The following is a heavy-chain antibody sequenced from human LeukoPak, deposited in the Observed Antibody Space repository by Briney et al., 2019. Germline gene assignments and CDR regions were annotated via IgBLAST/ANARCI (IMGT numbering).Heavy chain of an antibody. Sequence: SETLPLTCTVSGGSIRSYYWSWIRQPPGKGLEWIGNIYYSGSTNCNPSLKSRVTISVDTSKNQFSLKLSSVTAADTAVYYCASTGNHFDYWGQGTLVTVSS. CDR3: ASTGNHFDY. J-gene: IGHJ4*02. CDR2: IYYSGST. V-gene: IGHV4-59*08. D-gene: IGHD1-14*01. CDR1: GGSIRSYY.